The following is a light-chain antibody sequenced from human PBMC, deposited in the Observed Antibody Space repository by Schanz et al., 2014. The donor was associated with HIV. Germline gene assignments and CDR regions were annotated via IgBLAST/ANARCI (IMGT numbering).Light chain of an antibody. CDR2: AAS. V-gene: IGKV1-12*01. CDR1: QTVSTY. CDR3: QQANSFPIT. Sequence: DIQMTQSPSFLTASVGDRVTITCRASQTVSTYLNWYQQRPGKPPKPLIYAASSLQSGVPSRFSGSGSGTEFTLTISSLQPEDFATYYCQQANSFPITFGQGTRLEIK. J-gene: IGKJ5*01.